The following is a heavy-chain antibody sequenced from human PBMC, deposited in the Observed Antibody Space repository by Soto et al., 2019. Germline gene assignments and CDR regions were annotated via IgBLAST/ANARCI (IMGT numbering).Heavy chain of an antibody. CDR3: ARVRYRAGAFEIYCYGMDV. Sequence: EVQLVESGGGLVQPGGSLRLSCAASGFTFSSYWMSWVRQAPGNGLALVANIKQDGSEKYYVDSVKGRFTISRDKAKNSLYLQMNSLRAEDTAVYYCARVRYRAGAFEIYCYGMDVWGQGTTVTVSS. CDR2: IKQDGSEK. D-gene: IGHD3-16*01. V-gene: IGHV3-7*01. J-gene: IGHJ6*02. CDR1: GFTFSSYW.